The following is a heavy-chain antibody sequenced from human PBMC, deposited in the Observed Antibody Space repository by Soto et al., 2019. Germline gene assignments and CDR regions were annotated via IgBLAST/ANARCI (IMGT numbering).Heavy chain of an antibody. D-gene: IGHD3-3*01. Sequence: GGSLRLSCAASGFTFSDYYISCIRQALGKGLEWVSYISSSSSYTNYADSVKGRFTISRDNAKNSLYLQMNSLRAEDTAVYYCARYTIFGGMRWFDPWGQGTLVTVSS. CDR1: GFTFSDYY. V-gene: IGHV3-11*06. J-gene: IGHJ5*02. CDR2: ISSSSSYT. CDR3: ARYTIFGGMRWFDP.